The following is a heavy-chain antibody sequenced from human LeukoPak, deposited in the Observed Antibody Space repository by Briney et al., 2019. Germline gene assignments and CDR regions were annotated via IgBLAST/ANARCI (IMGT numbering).Heavy chain of an antibody. Sequence: PGGSLRLSCAASGFTFDDYGMSWVRQAPGKGLEWVSGINWNGGSTGYADSVKGRFTISRDNAKNSLYLQMNSLRAEDTALYYCARGYCSSTSCYQFYWGQGTLVTVSS. J-gene: IGHJ4*02. CDR1: GFTFDDYG. CDR3: ARGYCSSTSCYQFY. V-gene: IGHV3-20*04. CDR2: INWNGGST. D-gene: IGHD2-2*01.